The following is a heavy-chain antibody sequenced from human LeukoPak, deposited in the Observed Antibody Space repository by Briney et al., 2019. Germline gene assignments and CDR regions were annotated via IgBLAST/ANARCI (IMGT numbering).Heavy chain of an antibody. J-gene: IGHJ4*02. D-gene: IGHD5-18*01. CDR3: ARRGQLWLTFDY. CDR2: INWNGGST. V-gene: IGHV3-20*04. Sequence: GGSLRLSCAASGFTFSMYPMSWVRQAPGKGLEWVSGINWNGGSTGYADSVKGRFTISRDNAKNSLYLQMNSLRAEDTALYYCARRGQLWLTFDYWGQGTLVTVSS. CDR1: GFTFSMYP.